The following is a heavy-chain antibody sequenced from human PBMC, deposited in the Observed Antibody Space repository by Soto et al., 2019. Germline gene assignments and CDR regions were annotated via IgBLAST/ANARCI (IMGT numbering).Heavy chain of an antibody. CDR3: ARGRAGFFGSGRRDNWFDP. D-gene: IGHD3-3*01. J-gene: IGHJ5*02. Sequence: QVQLQESGPGLVKPSQTLSLTCTVSGGPISSGGYYWGRIRQQPGRGLVWIGYSYYSGRTYYKPSINIRVTIALDPSKNQFTLKMSSVTAADTAVYYWARGRAGFFGSGRRDNWFDPWGQGPLVTVSS. CDR2: SYYSGRT. CDR1: GGPISSGGYY. V-gene: IGHV4-31*03.